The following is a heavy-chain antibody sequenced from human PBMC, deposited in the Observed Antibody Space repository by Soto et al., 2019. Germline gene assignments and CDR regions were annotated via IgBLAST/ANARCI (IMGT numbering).Heavy chain of an antibody. CDR1: GFTFSDYY. J-gene: IGHJ3*02. V-gene: IGHV3-11*01. CDR3: ARTAAMTYDAFDI. CDR2: ISSSGSTI. D-gene: IGHD2-2*01. Sequence: GGSLRLSCAASGFTFSDYYMSWIRQAPGKGLEWVSYISSSGSTIYYADSVKGRFTISRANAKNSLYLQMNSLRAEDTAVYYCARTAAMTYDAFDIWGQGTMVTVSS.